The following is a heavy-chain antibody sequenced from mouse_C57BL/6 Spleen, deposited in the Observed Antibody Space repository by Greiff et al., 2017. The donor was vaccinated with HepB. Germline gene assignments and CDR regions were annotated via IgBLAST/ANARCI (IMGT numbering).Heavy chain of an antibody. V-gene: IGHV2-9*01. CDR1: GFSLTSYG. CDR3: AKRGYYGNYGAVGAWFAY. Sequence: VQRVESGPGLVAPSQSLSITCTVSGFSLTSYGVDWVRQPPGKGLEWLGVIWGGGSTNYNSALMSRLSISKDNSKSQVFLKMNSLQTDDTAMYYCAKRGYYGNYGAVGAWFAYWGQGTLVTVSA. J-gene: IGHJ3*01. CDR2: IWGGGST. D-gene: IGHD2-1*01.